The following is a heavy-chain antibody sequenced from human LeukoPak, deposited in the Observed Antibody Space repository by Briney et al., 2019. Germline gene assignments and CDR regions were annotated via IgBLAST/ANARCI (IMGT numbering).Heavy chain of an antibody. J-gene: IGHJ4*02. CDR1: GFSFSAYG. D-gene: IGHD6-13*01. V-gene: IGHV3-30*18. Sequence: GGSLRLSCAASGFSFSAYGVHWVRQAPGKGLEWVAVIANDGRDKKYADSVRGRFTISRDNSKNTVYLQMNSLRAEDTAVFYCVKDMKIKAAGYYFDYWGQGTLVTVSS. CDR3: VKDMKIKAAGYYFDY. CDR2: IANDGRDK.